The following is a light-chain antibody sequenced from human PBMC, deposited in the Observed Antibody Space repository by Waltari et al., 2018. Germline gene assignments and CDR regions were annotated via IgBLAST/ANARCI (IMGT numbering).Light chain of an antibody. V-gene: IGLV2-14*03. CDR1: SSDVGRYDP. Sequence: HSALTQPASGSGSAGQSIAISRTGSSSDVGRYDPAHWYQQHPGKAPKLIIYDVVNPPLGIPNRFSSSKSGSTASLVISGLQADDEADYYCISYTSSVTYVFGTATKVTVL. CDR3: ISYTSSVTYV. J-gene: IGLJ1*01. CDR2: DVV.